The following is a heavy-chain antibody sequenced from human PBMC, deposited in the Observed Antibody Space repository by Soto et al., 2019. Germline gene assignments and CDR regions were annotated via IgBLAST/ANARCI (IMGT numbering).Heavy chain of an antibody. CDR3: AKSKCVVGPYQRQRFFEF. CDR2: LSYDVAEA. CDR1: GFTFSIYG. Sequence: PGGSLRLSCAASGFTFSIYGMHWFRQAPGKGRDWVAVLSYDVAEAYYLNSVRGRFNISRDNSKNTVFLQMNGLRPEDTAVYYCAKSKCVVGPYQRQRFFEFWGQGTLGTGFS. J-gene: IGHJ4*02. D-gene: IGHD1-26*01. V-gene: IGHV3-30*18.